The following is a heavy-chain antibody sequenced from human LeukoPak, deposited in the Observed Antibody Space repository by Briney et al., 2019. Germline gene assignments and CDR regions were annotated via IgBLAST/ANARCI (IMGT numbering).Heavy chain of an antibody. CDR1: GFTFSAYA. Sequence: GGSLRLSCTASGFTFSAYAMMWVRQAPGKGPEGVSAIRGGGGSAFYADSVKGRFTISRDNSKYALFLQMNSLRAEDTAVYYCARDPNGDYIGAFDMWGPGTMVTVSS. CDR3: ARDPNGDYIGAFDM. J-gene: IGHJ3*02. V-gene: IGHV3-23*01. CDR2: IRGGGGSA. D-gene: IGHD4-17*01.